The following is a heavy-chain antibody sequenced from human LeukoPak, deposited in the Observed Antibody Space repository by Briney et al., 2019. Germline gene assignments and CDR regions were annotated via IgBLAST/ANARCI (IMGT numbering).Heavy chain of an antibody. Sequence: GASVKVSCKASGYNFSSYGITWVRQAPGQGLEWMGWISAYNGNTNYAQNLQGRVTMTTDTSTSTAYMELRTLTSDDTAVYYCARGYKPPDFDYWGQGTLVTVSS. V-gene: IGHV1-18*01. CDR3: ARGYKPPDFDY. J-gene: IGHJ4*02. CDR2: ISAYNGNT. CDR1: GYNFSSYG. D-gene: IGHD1-14*01.